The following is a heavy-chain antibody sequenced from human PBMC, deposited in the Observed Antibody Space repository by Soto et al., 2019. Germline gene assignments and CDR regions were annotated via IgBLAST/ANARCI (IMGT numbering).Heavy chain of an antibody. D-gene: IGHD6-13*01. Sequence: ASVKVSCKASGYTFTGYYMHWVRQAPGQRLEWMGWINPNSGGTNYAQKFQGWVTMTRDTSISTAYMELSRLRSDDTAVYYCARGRGIAAAGTRFDPWGQGTLVTVSS. V-gene: IGHV1-2*04. CDR3: ARGRGIAAAGTRFDP. CDR1: GYTFTGYY. CDR2: INPNSGGT. J-gene: IGHJ5*02.